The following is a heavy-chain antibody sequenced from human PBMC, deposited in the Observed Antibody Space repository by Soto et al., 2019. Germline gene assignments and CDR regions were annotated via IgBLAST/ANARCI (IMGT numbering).Heavy chain of an antibody. CDR2: IYWDDDK. CDR3: AHTFLAAAGPPGDY. J-gene: IGHJ4*02. D-gene: IGHD6-13*01. Sequence: QITLKESGPPLVKPTQTLTLTCTFSGFSLSTSGVGVGWIRQPPGKALEWLALIYWDDDKRYSPSLKSRLTITKDTSKNQVVLTMTNMDPVDTATYYCAHTFLAAAGPPGDYWGQGTLVTVSS. V-gene: IGHV2-5*02. CDR1: GFSLSTSGVG.